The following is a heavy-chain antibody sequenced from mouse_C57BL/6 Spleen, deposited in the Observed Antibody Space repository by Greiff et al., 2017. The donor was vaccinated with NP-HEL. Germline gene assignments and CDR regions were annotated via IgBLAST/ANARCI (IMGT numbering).Heavy chain of an antibody. J-gene: IGHJ4*01. V-gene: IGHV1-22*01. CDR2: INPNNGGT. D-gene: IGHD1-1*01. CDR3: ARSKDYYGSSSYYYAMDY. Sequence: VQLQQSGPELVKPGASVKMSCKASGYTFTDYNMHWVKQSHGKSLEWIGYINPNNGGTSYNQKFKGKATLTVNKSSSTAYMELRSLTSEDSAVYYCARSKDYYGSSSYYYAMDYWGQGTSVTVSS. CDR1: GYTFTDYN.